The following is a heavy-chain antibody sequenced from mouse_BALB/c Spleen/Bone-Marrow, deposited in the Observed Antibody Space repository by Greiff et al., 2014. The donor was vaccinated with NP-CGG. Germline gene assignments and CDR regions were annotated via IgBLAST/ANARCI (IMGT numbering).Heavy chain of an antibody. Sequence: VHVKQSGAELVKPGASVKLSCTGSGFNIKDTYIHWGMQRPEKGLAWIGRIDPASGDTKFDPKFQGKATITADPSSNTAYLQVTSLTSEDTAVYYCARVNPWYFDVWGAGTTVTVSS. CDR1: GFNIKDTY. CDR3: ARVNPWYFDV. V-gene: IGHV14-3*02. CDR2: IDPASGDT. J-gene: IGHJ1*01. D-gene: IGHD2-2*01.